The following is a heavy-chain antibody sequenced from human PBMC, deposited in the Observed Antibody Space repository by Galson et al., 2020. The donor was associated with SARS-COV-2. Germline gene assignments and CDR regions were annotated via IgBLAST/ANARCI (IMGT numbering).Heavy chain of an antibody. D-gene: IGHD3-16*01. J-gene: IGHJ4*02. CDR2: IKEDGSDK. V-gene: IGHV3-7*01. Sequence: SCAASGFTFNKSWMTWVRQAPGKGLEWVANIKEDGSDKYYVDSVKGRFTISRDNAKNSLFLQMNSLRAEDTAVYYCAIWGNSWGFDYWGQGTLVTVSS. CDR1: GFTFNKSW. CDR3: AIWGNSWGFDY.